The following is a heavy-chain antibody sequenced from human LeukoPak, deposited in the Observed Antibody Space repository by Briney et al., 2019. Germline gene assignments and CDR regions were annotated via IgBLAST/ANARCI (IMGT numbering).Heavy chain of an antibody. CDR3: AREPTILYLYYFDY. V-gene: IGHV4-39*07. D-gene: IGHD2-8*01. CDR2: IYYSGST. CDR1: GGSISSSSYY. J-gene: IGHJ4*02. Sequence: SETLSLTCTVSGGSISSSSYYWGWIRQPPGKGLEWIGSIYYSGSTNYNPSLKSRVTMSVDTSKNQFSLKLSSVTAADTAVYYCAREPTILYLYYFDYWGQGTLVTVSS.